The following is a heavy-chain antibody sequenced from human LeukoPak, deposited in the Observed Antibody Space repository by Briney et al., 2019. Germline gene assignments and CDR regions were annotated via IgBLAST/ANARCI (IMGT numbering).Heavy chain of an antibody. D-gene: IGHD1-26*01. V-gene: IGHV3-64*01. CDR1: GFSFSNYV. Sequence: GSLRLSCAASGFSFSNYVMHWVRQAPGKGLEYVSGITDDGRTTTYANSVKGRFTISRDNSKNTLYLQMGSLRSDDMAVYYCARSDDGSFSYWGQGTLVTVSS. CDR2: ITDDGRTT. J-gene: IGHJ4*02. CDR3: ARSDDGSFSY.